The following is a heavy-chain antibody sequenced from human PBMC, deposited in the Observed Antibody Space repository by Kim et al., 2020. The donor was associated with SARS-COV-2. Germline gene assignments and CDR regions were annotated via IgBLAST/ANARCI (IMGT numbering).Heavy chain of an antibody. Sequence: SETLSLTCTVSGGSISSSSYYWGWIRQPPGKGLEWIGSIYYSGSTYYNPSLKSRVTISVDTSKNQFSLKLSSVTAADTAVYYCARLVKDIVLMVYANFDYWGQGTLVTVSS. V-gene: IGHV4-39*01. CDR1: GGSISSSSYY. CDR3: ARLVKDIVLMVYANFDY. J-gene: IGHJ4*02. CDR2: IYYSGST. D-gene: IGHD2-8*01.